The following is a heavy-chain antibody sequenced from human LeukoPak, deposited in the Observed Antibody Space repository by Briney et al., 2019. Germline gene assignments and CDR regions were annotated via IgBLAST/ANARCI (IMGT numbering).Heavy chain of an antibody. Sequence: GGSLRLSCAASGFTFSSYWMSWVRQAPGKGLEWVANIKQDGSEKYYVDSVKGRFTISRDNARNSLYLQMNSLRAEDTAVYYCARGRDSSSWYFREKYFDYWGQGTLVTVSS. CDR2: IKQDGSEK. J-gene: IGHJ4*02. CDR1: GFTFSSYW. V-gene: IGHV3-7*01. D-gene: IGHD6-13*01. CDR3: ARGRDSSSWYFREKYFDY.